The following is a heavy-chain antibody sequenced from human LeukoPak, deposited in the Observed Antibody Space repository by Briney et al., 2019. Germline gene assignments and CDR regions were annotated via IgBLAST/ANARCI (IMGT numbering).Heavy chain of an antibody. Sequence: GGSLRLSCAASGFIVSSNNMSWVRQAPGKGLEWVSLIDSGGNTYYAASVKGRFTISRDNSKNRLYFQMNSRRAEDTGVYYCARGWGLDWGQGTLVTVSS. J-gene: IGHJ4*02. CDR1: GFIVSSNN. D-gene: IGHD3/OR15-3a*01. V-gene: IGHV3-53*01. CDR2: IDSGGNT. CDR3: ARGWGLD.